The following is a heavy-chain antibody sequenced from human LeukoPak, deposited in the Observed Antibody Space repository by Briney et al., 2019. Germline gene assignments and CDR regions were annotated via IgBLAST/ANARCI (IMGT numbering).Heavy chain of an antibody. Sequence: PGGALRLSCAASEFSISLNYMTWVRQAPGKGLEWVSIVYSGGDKYYADSVKGRFTISRDDSKNTLYLQMSSLRGEDTAIYYCARAWDFVVGAFDLWGQGTMVTVS. CDR1: EFSISLNY. CDR3: ARAWDFVVGAFDL. D-gene: IGHD2-2*01. CDR2: VYSGGDK. V-gene: IGHV3-53*01. J-gene: IGHJ3*01.